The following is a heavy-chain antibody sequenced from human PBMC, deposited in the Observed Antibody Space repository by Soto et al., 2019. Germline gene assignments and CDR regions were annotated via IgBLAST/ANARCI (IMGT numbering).Heavy chain of an antibody. D-gene: IGHD1-26*01. CDR3: ARDAKWDPRGVEAQQDEYFDH. V-gene: IGHV1-3*04. Sequence: ASLKVPCKASGYTFTSYAIHWVRQAPGQSLEFVGWIDTGNGNTKYSREFQGRVTITRDTYANTADMELSSLRSEDTAVYYCARDAKWDPRGVEAQQDEYFDHWGQGTLVNV. CDR2: IDTGNGNT. CDR1: GYTFTSYA. J-gene: IGHJ4*02.